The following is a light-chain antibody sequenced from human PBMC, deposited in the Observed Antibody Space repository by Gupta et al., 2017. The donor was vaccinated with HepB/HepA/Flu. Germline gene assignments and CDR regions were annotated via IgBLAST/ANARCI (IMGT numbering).Light chain of an antibody. CDR2: GAS. CDR3: QQDGSSPIT. J-gene: IGKJ4*01. CDR1: QSVSSSY. V-gene: IGKV3-20*01. Sequence: EIVLTQSPGTLSLSPGERATLSCRASQSVSSSYLAWYQQKPGQAPRLLIYGASSRATGLPDRFSGSGSGTDFTLTISRLEPEDFAVYYCQQDGSSPITFGGGTKVEIK.